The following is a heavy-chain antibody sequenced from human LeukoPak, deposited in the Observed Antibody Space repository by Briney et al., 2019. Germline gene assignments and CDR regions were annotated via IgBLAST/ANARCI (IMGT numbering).Heavy chain of an antibody. CDR3: ARAANWGYCFDFDY. CDR1: GDSVSSNSAA. J-gene: IGHJ4*02. CDR2: TYYRSKWYN. Sequence: SQTLSLTCAISGDSVSSNSAAWHWVRQSPSRGLEWLGRTYYRSKWYNDYAVSVKSRITINPDTSKNQFSLQLNSVTPEDTAVYYCARAANWGYCFDFDYWGQGTLVTVSS. D-gene: IGHD7-27*01. V-gene: IGHV6-1*01.